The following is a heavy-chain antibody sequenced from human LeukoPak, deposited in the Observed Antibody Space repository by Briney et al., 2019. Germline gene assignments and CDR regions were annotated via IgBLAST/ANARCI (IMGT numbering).Heavy chain of an antibody. CDR2: ISGSGGST. CDR3: GPLYRFVVPAATFDY. V-gene: IGHV3-23*01. D-gene: IGHD2-2*01. J-gene: IGHJ4*02. Sequence: GGSLRLSCAASGFTFSSYAMSWVRQAPGKGPEWVSGISGSGGSTYYADSVNGRFTTSRDNSKNTLFLQMNSLRAEETAVYYCGPLYRFVVPAATFDYRGQGTLVTVSS. CDR1: GFTFSSYA.